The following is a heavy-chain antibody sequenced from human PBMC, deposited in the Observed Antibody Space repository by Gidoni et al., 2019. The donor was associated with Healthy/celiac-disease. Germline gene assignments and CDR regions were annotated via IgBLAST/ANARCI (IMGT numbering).Heavy chain of an antibody. V-gene: IGHV3-53*01. CDR2: IYSGGST. D-gene: IGHD4-17*01. CDR1: GFTVSSNY. J-gene: IGHJ4*02. CDR3: ARGEGDNYGDYPFGY. Sequence: EGQLVESGGGLLQPGGSLRLSCAASGFTVSSNYMSWGRQAPGKGLEWGSVIYSGGSTYYADPVKGRFTISRDNSKNTLYLQMNSLRAEDTAVYYCARGEGDNYGDYPFGYWGQGPLVTVSS.